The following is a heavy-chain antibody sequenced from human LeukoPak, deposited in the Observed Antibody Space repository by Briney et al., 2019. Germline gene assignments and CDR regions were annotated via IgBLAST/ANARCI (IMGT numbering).Heavy chain of an antibody. D-gene: IGHD3-3*01. Sequence: PLETLSLTCTVSGGSISSYYWSWIRQPPGKGLEWIGYIYYSGSTNYNPSLKSRVTISVDTSKNQFSLKLSSVTAADTAVYYCXRGXXGVVIIGDYFALDYWGQGTLVTVSS. V-gene: IGHV4-59*01. CDR1: GGSISSYY. CDR3: XRGXXGVVIIGDYFALDY. CDR2: IYYSGST. J-gene: IGHJ4*02.